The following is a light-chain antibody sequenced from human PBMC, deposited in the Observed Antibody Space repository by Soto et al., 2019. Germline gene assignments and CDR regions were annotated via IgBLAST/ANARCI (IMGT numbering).Light chain of an antibody. CDR3: MQGSHWPPRYA. Sequence: DVVMTQSPLSLPVTLGQPASISCRSSQSLVFNDGNTFFNWFHQRPGQSPRRLIYKGSNRGSGVPVRFSGSGSGTDFTLRISRVEAEDVGIYFCMQGSHWPPRYAFGQGTKLEIK. V-gene: IGKV2-30*01. CDR1: QSLVFNDGNTF. CDR2: KGS. J-gene: IGKJ2*01.